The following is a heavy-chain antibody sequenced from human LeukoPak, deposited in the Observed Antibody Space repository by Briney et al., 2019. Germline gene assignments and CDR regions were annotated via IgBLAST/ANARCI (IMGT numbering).Heavy chain of an antibody. CDR2: IKKDGSVR. V-gene: IGHV3-7*01. CDR3: VSLRVSTVRDSFDL. CDR1: GFAFDIYW. Sequence: GGSLRLSCAASGFAFDIYWMTWVRQAPGKGLEWVANIKKDGSVRQYVDAVRGRFTVSRDNAKNSLYLQMNSLRAEDRAVYYCVSLRVSTVRDSFDLWGQGVMVTFSS. D-gene: IGHD3-10*01. J-gene: IGHJ3*01.